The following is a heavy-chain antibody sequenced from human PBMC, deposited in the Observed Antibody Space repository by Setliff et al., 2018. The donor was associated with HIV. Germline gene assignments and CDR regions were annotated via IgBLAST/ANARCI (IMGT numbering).Heavy chain of an antibody. J-gene: IGHJ1*01. CDR1: GGTFSSFA. Sequence: SVKVSCKASGGTFSSFAISWVRQAPGQGLEWMGGVVPTIHEATYAQKFQGRVTITADESATTVYMEMSGLTSEDTAIYYCARGADASGYFYREYFQHWGQGTLVTVS. CDR2: VVPTIHEA. D-gene: IGHD3-22*01. V-gene: IGHV1-69*13. CDR3: ARGADASGYFYREYFQH.